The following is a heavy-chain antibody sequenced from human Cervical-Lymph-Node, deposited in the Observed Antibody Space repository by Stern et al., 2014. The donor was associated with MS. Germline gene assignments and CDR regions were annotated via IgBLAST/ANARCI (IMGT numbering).Heavy chain of an antibody. CDR2: ISPAGSST. D-gene: IGHD1-26*01. J-gene: IGHJ4*02. V-gene: IGHV3-74*02. CDR3: ARAYRDY. Sequence: EVQLVESGGDLIQPGGSLRLSCAASGFTFRSYWMHWVRQAPGKGLVWVSRISPAGSSTDYADAVKGRFTISRDNAKNTLYLQMNSLRAEDTAIYYCARAYRDYWGQGTPVTVSS. CDR1: GFTFRSYW.